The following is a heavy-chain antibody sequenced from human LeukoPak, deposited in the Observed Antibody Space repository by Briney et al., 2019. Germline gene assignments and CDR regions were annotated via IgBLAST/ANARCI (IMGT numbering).Heavy chain of an antibody. V-gene: IGHV5-51*01. Sequence: PGESLQISCKGSGYSVTSYWIGWVRQMPAKGRDWMGIINPSESDVRYSPSFQGQVTISADTSISTAYLQWNSLRASDTAMYYCARHGDVDYWGQGTLVTVSS. CDR3: ARHGDVDY. CDR1: GYSVTSYW. D-gene: IGHD7-27*01. J-gene: IGHJ4*02. CDR2: INPSESDV.